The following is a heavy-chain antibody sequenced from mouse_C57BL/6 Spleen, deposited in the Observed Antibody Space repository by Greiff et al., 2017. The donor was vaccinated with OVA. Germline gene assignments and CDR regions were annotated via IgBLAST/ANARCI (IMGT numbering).Heavy chain of an antibody. Sequence: EVQLQQSGPELVKPGASVKISCKASGYTFTDYYMNWVKQSHGKSLEWIGDINPNNGGTSYNQKFKGKATLTVDKSSSTAYMELRSLTSEDSAVYYCANGHSNYAWFAYWGQGTLVTVSA. J-gene: IGHJ3*01. CDR3: ANGHSNYAWFAY. V-gene: IGHV1-26*01. D-gene: IGHD2-5*01. CDR2: INPNNGGT. CDR1: GYTFTDYY.